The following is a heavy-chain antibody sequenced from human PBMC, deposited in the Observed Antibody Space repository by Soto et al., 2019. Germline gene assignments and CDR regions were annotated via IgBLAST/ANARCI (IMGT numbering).Heavy chain of an antibody. V-gene: IGHV6-1*01. J-gene: IGHJ4*02. CDR1: GDSISTNNVA. CDR3: ARGKYSAFEY. CDR2: TGYTSKWYN. Sequence: QVQLQQSGPGLVKPSQTLSLTCAISGDSISTNNVAWTWIRQSPSGGLEWLGRTGYTSKWYNDYAVSVRSRITINPDTSKNQFSLQLNSVTLDDTAVYYCARGKYSAFEYWGQGTLVTVSS. D-gene: IGHD5-18*01.